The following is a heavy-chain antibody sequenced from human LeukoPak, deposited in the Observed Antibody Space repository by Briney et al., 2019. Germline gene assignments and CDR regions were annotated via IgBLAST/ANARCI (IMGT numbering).Heavy chain of an antibody. Sequence: SETLSLTCTVSGGSISSYYWSWIRQPPEKGLEWIGYIYYSGSTNYNPSLKSRVTISVDTSKNQFSLKLSSVTAADTAVYYCARMKSLSINARSGSYYITIFDYWGQGTLVTVSS. V-gene: IGHV4-59*01. J-gene: IGHJ4*02. CDR3: ARMKSLSINARSGSYYITIFDY. D-gene: IGHD3-10*01. CDR2: IYYSGST. CDR1: GGSISSYY.